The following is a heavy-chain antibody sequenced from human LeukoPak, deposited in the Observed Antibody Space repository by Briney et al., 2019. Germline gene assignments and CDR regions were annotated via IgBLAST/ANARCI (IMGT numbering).Heavy chain of an antibody. CDR1: GFTFGDYA. D-gene: IGHD6-19*01. V-gene: IGHV3-49*04. CDR2: IRSKAYGGTT. Sequence: GSLRLSCTASGFTFGDYAMSWVRQPPGKGLEWVGFIRSKAYGGTTEYAASVKGRFTISRDDSKSIAYLQMNSLKTEDTAVYYCTRDGSSGWSGYYFHIDVWGKGTTVTVPS. J-gene: IGHJ6*03. CDR3: TRDGSSGWSGYYFHIDV.